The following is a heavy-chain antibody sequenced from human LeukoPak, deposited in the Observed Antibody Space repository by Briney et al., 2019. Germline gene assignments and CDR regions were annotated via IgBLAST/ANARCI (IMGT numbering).Heavy chain of an antibody. V-gene: IGHV1-69*13. CDR3: ASVYYYDSSGYSSRPDY. Sequence: SVKVSCKASGYTFTSYAMNWVRQAPGQGLEWMGGIIPIFGTANYAQKFQGRVTITADESTSTAYMELSSLRSEDTAVYYCASVYYYDSSGYSSRPDYWGQGTLVTVSS. D-gene: IGHD3-22*01. CDR1: GYTFTSYA. CDR2: IIPIFGTA. J-gene: IGHJ4*02.